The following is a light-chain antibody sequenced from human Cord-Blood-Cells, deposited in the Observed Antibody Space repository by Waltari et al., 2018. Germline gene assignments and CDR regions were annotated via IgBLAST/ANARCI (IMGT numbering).Light chain of an antibody. CDR3: QQYGSSPPLT. J-gene: IGKJ4*01. V-gene: IGKV3-20*01. CDR1: QSVSSSY. Sequence: EIVLTQSPGTLFLCPGERVTLSCRASQSVSSSYFAWYQQKPGQAPRLLIYGASSRATGIPDRFSGSGSGTDFTLTISRLEPDDFAVYYCQQYGSSPPLTFGGGTKVEI. CDR2: GAS.